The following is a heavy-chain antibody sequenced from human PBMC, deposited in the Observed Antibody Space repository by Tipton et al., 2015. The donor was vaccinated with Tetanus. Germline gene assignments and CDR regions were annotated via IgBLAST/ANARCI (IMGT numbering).Heavy chain of an antibody. V-gene: IGHV3-7*01. CDR1: GFTFNTYW. Sequence: SLRLSCAASGFTFNTYWMSWARQALGKGLEWVANIKYDESEKYYVDSVKGRFTISRDNAKNSLYLQMNSLRVDDTAVYYCARGMSFDPWGQGTLFTVSS. J-gene: IGHJ5*02. CDR3: ARGMSFDP. CDR2: IKYDESEK.